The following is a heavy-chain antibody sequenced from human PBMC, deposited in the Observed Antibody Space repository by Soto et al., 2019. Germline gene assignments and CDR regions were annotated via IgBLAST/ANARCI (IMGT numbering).Heavy chain of an antibody. D-gene: IGHD2-15*01. CDR2: IYYSGST. CDR1: GGSISSYY. V-gene: IGHV4-59*01. CDR3: ARAGVVVVAVDAFDI. Sequence: SETLSLTCTVSGGSISSYYWSWIRQPPGKGLEWIGYIYYSGSTNYNPSLKSRVTISVDTSKNQFSLKLSSVTAADTAVYYCARAGVVVVAVDAFDIWGQGTMVTVS. J-gene: IGHJ3*02.